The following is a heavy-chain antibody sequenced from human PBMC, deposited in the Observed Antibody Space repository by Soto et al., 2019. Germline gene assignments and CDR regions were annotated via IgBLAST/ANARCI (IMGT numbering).Heavy chain of an antibody. CDR1: GYTFTSYV. J-gene: IGHJ6*02. V-gene: IGHV1-18*01. D-gene: IGHD6-19*01. CDR2: ISAYNGNT. CDR3: ARVVATVAGPYGMDV. Sequence: QVQLVQSGAEVKKPGASVKVSCRASGYTFTSYVISWVRQAPAQGLEWMGWISAYNGNTNFAQKLQGRVTMTTDTSKSTAYMELRSLRSDDTAVYYSARVVATVAGPYGMDVWGQGTTVTVSS.